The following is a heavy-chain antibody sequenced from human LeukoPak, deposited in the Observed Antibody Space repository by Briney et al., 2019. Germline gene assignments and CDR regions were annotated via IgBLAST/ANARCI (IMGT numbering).Heavy chain of an antibody. CDR1: GYTFTRYY. V-gene: IGHV1-2*02. Sequence: ASVKVSCKASGYTFTRYYMHWVRQAPGQGLEWMGWINPNSGGTNYAQKFQGRVTMTRDTSISTAYMELSRLRSDDTAVYYCARVYGSGKFQYFQHWGQGTLVTVSS. CDR2: INPNSGGT. CDR3: ARVYGSGKFQYFQH. J-gene: IGHJ1*01. D-gene: IGHD3-10*01.